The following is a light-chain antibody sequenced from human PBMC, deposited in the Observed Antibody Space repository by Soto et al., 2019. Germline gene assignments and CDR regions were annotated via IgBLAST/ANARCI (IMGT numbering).Light chain of an antibody. V-gene: IGKV3-20*01. Sequence: EIVLTQSPGTLSLSPGERATLSCRASQSVSSSYLAWYQQKPGQAPRLLIYGASSRATGIPDRFSGSGSGTDFTLTISRLEPEDFAVYYCQQYGSSPMYTFGQGTRVVIK. CDR2: GAS. CDR1: QSVSSSY. J-gene: IGKJ2*01. CDR3: QQYGSSPMYT.